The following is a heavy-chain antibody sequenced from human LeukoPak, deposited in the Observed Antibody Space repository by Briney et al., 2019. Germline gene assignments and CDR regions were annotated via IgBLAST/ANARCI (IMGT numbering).Heavy chain of an antibody. CDR2: IYTSGST. Sequence: SETLSLTCTVSGGSISSGSYYWSWIRQPAGKGLEWIGRIYTSGSTNYNPSLKSRVTISVDTSKNQFSLKLSSVTAADTAVYYCARGRVTIFGVVVDAFDIWGQGTMVTVSS. CDR1: GGSISSGSYY. J-gene: IGHJ3*02. V-gene: IGHV4-61*02. D-gene: IGHD3-3*01. CDR3: ARGRVTIFGVVVDAFDI.